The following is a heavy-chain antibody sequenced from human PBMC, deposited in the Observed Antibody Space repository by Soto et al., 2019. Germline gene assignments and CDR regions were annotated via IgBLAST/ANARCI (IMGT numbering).Heavy chain of an antibody. Sequence: SETLSLTCTVSGGSISSYYWSWIRQPPGKGLEWIGYIYYSGSTNYNPSLKSRVTISVDTSKNQFSLKLSSVTAADTAVYYCARAWDSSGYYYPYFQHWGQGTLVTVSS. CDR3: ARAWDSSGYYYPYFQH. CDR1: GGSISSYY. J-gene: IGHJ1*01. CDR2: IYYSGST. D-gene: IGHD3-22*01. V-gene: IGHV4-59*01.